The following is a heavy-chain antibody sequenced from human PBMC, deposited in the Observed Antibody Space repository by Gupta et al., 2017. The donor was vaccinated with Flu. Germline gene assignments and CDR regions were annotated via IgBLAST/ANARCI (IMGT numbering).Heavy chain of an antibody. CDR2: IIPIFRTP. V-gene: IGHV1-69*01. CDR1: GGTFSTFSSYA. D-gene: IGHD4-11*01. J-gene: IGHJ6*02. CDR3: ARRGMTTVALYYYYGMDV. Sequence: QVQLVQSGAEVRKPGSSVKISCKASGGTFSTFSSYAVSWVRQAPGQGLEWMGGIIPIFRTPNYAQKFQGRGTITADDSTSTAYMELSGLRSEDTAVYYCARRGMTTVALYYYYGMDVWGQGTTVTVSS.